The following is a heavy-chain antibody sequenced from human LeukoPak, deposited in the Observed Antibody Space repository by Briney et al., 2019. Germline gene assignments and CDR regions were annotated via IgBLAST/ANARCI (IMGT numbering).Heavy chain of an antibody. CDR3: ARDRMGIAAADLFDY. Sequence: ASETLSLTCTVSGGSISSYYWSWIRQPPGKGLEWIGYIYYSGSTNYNPSLKSRVTISVDTSKNQFSLKLSSVTAADTAVYYCARDRMGIAAADLFDYWGQGTLVTVSS. D-gene: IGHD6-13*01. V-gene: IGHV4-59*01. CDR2: IYYSGST. J-gene: IGHJ4*02. CDR1: GGSISSYY.